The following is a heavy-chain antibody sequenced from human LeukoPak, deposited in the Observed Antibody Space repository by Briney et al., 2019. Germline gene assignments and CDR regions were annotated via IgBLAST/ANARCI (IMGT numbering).Heavy chain of an antibody. CDR1: GYTFTSYY. Sequence: ASVKVSCKASGYTFTSYYMHWVRQAPGQGLEWMGIINPSGGSTSYAQKFQGRVTMTRDTSTGTVYMELSSLRSEDTAVYYCARGWGDIVVVPAALRRYYFDYWGQGTLVTVSS. CDR3: ARGWGDIVVVPAALRRYYFDY. CDR2: INPSGGST. V-gene: IGHV1-46*01. D-gene: IGHD2-2*01. J-gene: IGHJ4*02.